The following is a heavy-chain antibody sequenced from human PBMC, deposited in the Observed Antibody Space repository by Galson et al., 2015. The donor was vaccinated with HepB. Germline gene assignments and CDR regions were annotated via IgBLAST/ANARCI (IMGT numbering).Heavy chain of an antibody. J-gene: IGHJ6*02. CDR1: GFTFSRYW. CDR2: IKQDGSEK. D-gene: IGHD5-24*01. Sequence: SLRLSCAASGFTFSRYWMSWVRQAPGKGLEWVANIKQDGSEKYYVDSVKGRFTISRDNAKNSLYLQMNSLRAEDTAVYYCARDAPGGPMATIYYYYGMDVWGQGTTVTVSS. CDR3: ARDAPGGPMATIYYYYGMDV. V-gene: IGHV3-7*03.